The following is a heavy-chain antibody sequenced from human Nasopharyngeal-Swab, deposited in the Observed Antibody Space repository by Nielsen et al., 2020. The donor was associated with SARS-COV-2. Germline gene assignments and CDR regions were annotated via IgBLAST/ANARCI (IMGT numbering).Heavy chain of an antibody. D-gene: IGHD6-19*01. CDR3: ARDLYRQQWPLYNYYGMDV. CDR1: GFTVSSNY. CDR2: ISGSGEST. Sequence: GGSLRLSCAASGFTVSSNYMSWVRQAPGKGLEWVSGISGSGESTHYADSVKGRFTISRDNSKNTLYLQMNSLRAEDTAVYYCARDLYRQQWPLYNYYGMDVWGQGTTVTVSS. V-gene: IGHV3-23*01. J-gene: IGHJ6*02.